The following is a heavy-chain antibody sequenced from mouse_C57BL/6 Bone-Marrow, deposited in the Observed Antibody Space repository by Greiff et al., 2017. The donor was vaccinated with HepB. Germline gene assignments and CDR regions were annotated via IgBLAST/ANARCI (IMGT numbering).Heavy chain of an antibody. V-gene: IGHV1-55*01. CDR2: IYPGSGST. J-gene: IGHJ2*01. CDR1: GYTFTSYW. CDR3: SRRFYYCGSSLDY. D-gene: IGHD1-1*01. Sequence: QVQLQQPGAELVKPGASVKMSCKASGYTFTSYWITWVKQRPGQGLEWIGDIYPGSGSTTYNEKFKSKATLTVDTSSSTAYVQLSSLTSEDSAVYYCSRRFYYCGSSLDYWGQGTTLTVSS.